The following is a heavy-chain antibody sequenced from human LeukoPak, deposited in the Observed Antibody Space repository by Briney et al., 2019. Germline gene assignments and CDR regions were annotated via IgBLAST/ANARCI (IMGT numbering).Heavy chain of an antibody. J-gene: IGHJ4*02. CDR2: VYYTGHT. CDR3: ARHRFGHLFDY. V-gene: IGHV4-59*01. D-gene: IGHD3-16*01. CDR1: GDSISGYY. Sequence: PSETLSLTCTVSGDSISGYYWSWIRQPPGKGLEWIGYVYYTGHTHYSPSLKSRVTVSLDTSRNQVSLILSSVTAADTAVYYCARHRFGHLFDYWGQGTLVFVSS.